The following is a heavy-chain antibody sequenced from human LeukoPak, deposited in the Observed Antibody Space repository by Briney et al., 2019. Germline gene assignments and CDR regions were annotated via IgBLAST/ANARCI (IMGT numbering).Heavy chain of an antibody. CDR3: ATGYSSGWY. V-gene: IGHV3-48*01. J-gene: IGHJ4*02. CDR2: ISSSSSTI. Sequence: GSLRLSCAASGFTFSSYSMNWVRQAPGKGLEWVSYISSSSSTIYYADSVKGRFTISRDNAKNSLYLQMNGLRAEDTAVYYCATGYSSGWYWGQGTLVTVSS. CDR1: GFTFSSYS. D-gene: IGHD6-19*01.